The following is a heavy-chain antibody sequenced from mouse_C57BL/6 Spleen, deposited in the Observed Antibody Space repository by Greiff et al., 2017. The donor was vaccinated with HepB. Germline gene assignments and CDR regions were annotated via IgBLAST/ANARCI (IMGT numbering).Heavy chain of an antibody. D-gene: IGHD3-2*02. CDR1: GFTFSSYA. V-gene: IGHV5-9-1*02. J-gene: IGHJ4*01. CDR3: TRGGSSGYVDYAMDY. Sequence: EVMLVESGEGLVKPGGSLKLSCAASGFTFSSYAMSWVRQTPEKRLEWVAYISSGGDYIYYADTVKGRFTISRDNARNTLYLQMSSLKSEDTAMYYCTRGGSSGYVDYAMDYWGQGTSVTVSS. CDR2: ISSGGDYI.